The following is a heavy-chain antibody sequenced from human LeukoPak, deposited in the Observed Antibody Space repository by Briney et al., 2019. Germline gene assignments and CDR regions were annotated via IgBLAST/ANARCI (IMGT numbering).Heavy chain of an antibody. J-gene: IGHJ4*02. CDR3: ARIGYSSSSFDY. D-gene: IGHD6-6*01. CDR2: IKQDGSVK. Sequence: QPGGSLRLSCAASGFTFCNYWMSWVRQAPGRGLEWVANIKQDGSVKYYVDSVKGRFTISRDNAKNSLYLQMNSLRAEDTAFYYCARIGYSSSSFDYWGQGTLVTVSS. CDR1: GFTFCNYW. V-gene: IGHV3-7*01.